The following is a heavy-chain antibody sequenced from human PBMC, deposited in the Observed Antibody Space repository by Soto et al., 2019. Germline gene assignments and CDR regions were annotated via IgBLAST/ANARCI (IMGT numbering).Heavy chain of an antibody. CDR1: GFTFGSYP. D-gene: IGHD6-13*01. CDR3: AREGMSRPRWVFDY. Sequence: EVQLVESGGGLVQPGGSLRLSCAASGFTFGSYPMHWVRQAPGKGLEYVAAISRNGDSTFYANSVKGRFTISRDNSKNTLYLQMGSLRAEDMGVYYCAREGMSRPRWVFDYWGQGTLVTASS. J-gene: IGHJ4*02. CDR2: ISRNGDST. V-gene: IGHV3-64*01.